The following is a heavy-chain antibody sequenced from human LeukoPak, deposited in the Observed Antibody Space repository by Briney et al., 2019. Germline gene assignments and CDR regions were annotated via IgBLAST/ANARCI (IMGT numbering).Heavy chain of an antibody. CDR2: IRSKAYGGTT. CDR3: TRDGEGLQAFDI. CDR1: GFTFGDYA. V-gene: IGHV3-49*04. J-gene: IGHJ3*02. D-gene: IGHD3-10*01. Sequence: GGSLRLSCTASGFTFGDYAMSWVRQAPGKGLEWVGFIRSKAYGGTTEYAASVKGRFTISRDDSKSIAYLQMNSLKTEDTAVYYCTRDGEGLQAFDIWGQGTMVTVSS.